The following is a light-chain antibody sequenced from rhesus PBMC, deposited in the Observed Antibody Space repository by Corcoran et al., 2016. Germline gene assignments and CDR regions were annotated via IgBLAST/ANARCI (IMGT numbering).Light chain of an antibody. V-gene: IGKV4-1*01. CDR2: CAS. Sequence: DIVMTQSPDSLAVSLGERVTINCKSSQSLLYSSNNKNSLAWYQQKPGQAPKLLIYCASTRESGVPKLVSGTGSGTDFTLTISGRQAEDVAVYYCQQYYSSPYSFGQGTKVEIK. CDR1: QSLLYSSNNKNS. J-gene: IGKJ2*01. CDR3: QQYYSSPYS.